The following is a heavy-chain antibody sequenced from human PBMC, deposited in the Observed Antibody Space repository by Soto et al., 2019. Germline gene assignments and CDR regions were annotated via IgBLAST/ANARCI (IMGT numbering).Heavy chain of an antibody. J-gene: IGHJ2*01. CDR2: INHSGSS. CDR1: GGSFSGFY. CDR3: ARMAGPWYFDL. Sequence: SETLSLTCAVHGGSFSGFYWTWIRQPPGKGLEWIGEINHSGSSNYNPPPKSRVTMSLDTSRNQFSLSLNSVTAADTAVYYCARMAGPWYFDLWGRGTLVTVSS. V-gene: IGHV4-34*01.